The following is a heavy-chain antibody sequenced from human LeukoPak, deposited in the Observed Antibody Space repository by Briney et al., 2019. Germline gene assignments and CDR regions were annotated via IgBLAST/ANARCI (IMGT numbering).Heavy chain of an antibody. Sequence: GESLKISCRCSGYTFTSYWIGWVRQMPGRGLEWMGIIYPGDSNTKYSPSFQGQVTISADKSINTAYLQWSSLKASDTAMYYCARHVEGDYWGQGTLVTVSS. CDR1: GYTFTSYW. CDR3: ARHVEGDY. V-gene: IGHV5-51*01. D-gene: IGHD5-24*01. CDR2: IYPGDSNT. J-gene: IGHJ4*02.